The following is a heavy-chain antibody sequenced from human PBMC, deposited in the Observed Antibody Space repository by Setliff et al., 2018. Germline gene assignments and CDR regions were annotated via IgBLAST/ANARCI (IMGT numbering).Heavy chain of an antibody. J-gene: IGHJ4*02. Sequence: PSETLSLTCAVYGGSFSTYYWIWIRQPPGKGLEWIGEINHSGSTNYNPSLKSRVTISVDTSKNQFSLKLSSVTAADTALYYCARYQGWRLRGYGIDYWGQGTLVTVSS. D-gene: IGHD3-10*01. CDR2: INHSGST. V-gene: IGHV4-34*01. CDR1: GGSFSTYY. CDR3: ARYQGWRLRGYGIDY.